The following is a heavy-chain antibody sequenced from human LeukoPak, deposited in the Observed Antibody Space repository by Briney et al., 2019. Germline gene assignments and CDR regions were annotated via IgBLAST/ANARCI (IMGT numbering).Heavy chain of an antibody. CDR3: TKDWTDSAAGTRHFDY. CDR1: GFTFDDYA. D-gene: IGHD6-13*01. Sequence: GGSLRLSCAASGFTFDDYAMHWVRQAPGKGLEWVSLISWDGGSTYYADSVKGRFTISRDNSKNSLYLQMNSLRAEDTALYYCTKDWTDSAAGTRHFDYWGQGTLVTVSS. J-gene: IGHJ4*02. CDR2: ISWDGGST. V-gene: IGHV3-43D*03.